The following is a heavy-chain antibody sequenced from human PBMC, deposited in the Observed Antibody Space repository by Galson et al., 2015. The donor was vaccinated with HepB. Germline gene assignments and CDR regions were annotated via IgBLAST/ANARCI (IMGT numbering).Heavy chain of an antibody. J-gene: IGHJ4*02. V-gene: IGHV3-33*01. CDR3: TGDRFETNPMDVVPGTIVK. CDR1: GFTFSRYG. D-gene: IGHD1-1*01. Sequence: LRLSCAASGFTFSRYGMQWVRQAPGKGLEWVADIRYDGRNKYYADSVRGRFSISRDNSKRTLYLQMDSLRDEDTAVYYCTGDRFETNPMDVVPGTIVKWGQGTLDTVSS. CDR2: IRYDGRNK.